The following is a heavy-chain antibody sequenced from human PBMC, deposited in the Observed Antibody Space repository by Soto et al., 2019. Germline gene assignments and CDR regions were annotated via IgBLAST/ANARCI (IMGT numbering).Heavy chain of an antibody. J-gene: IGHJ4*02. V-gene: IGHV4-59*08. D-gene: IGHD6-19*01. CDR1: GCSISSYY. CDR3: ARVPIAVAGYFDY. Sequence: SETLSLTCTVSGCSISSYYWSWIRQPPGKGLEWIGYIYYSGSTNYNPSLKSRVTISVDTSKNQFSLKLSSVTAADTAVYYCARVPIAVAGYFDYWAQGTLVTVS. CDR2: IYYSGST.